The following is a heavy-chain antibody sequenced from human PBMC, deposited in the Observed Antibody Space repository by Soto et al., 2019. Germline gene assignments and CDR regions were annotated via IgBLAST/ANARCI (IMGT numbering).Heavy chain of an antibody. CDR2: ISYDGSNK. CDR3: AKDAMGNFDY. V-gene: IGHV3-30*18. D-gene: IGHD6-13*01. Sequence: QPGGSLRLSCAASGFTFSSYGMHWVRQAPGKGLEWVAVISYDGSNKYYADSVKGRFTISRDNSKNTLYLQMNSLRAEDTAVYYCAKDAMGNFDYWGQGTLVTVPQ. J-gene: IGHJ4*02. CDR1: GFTFSSYG.